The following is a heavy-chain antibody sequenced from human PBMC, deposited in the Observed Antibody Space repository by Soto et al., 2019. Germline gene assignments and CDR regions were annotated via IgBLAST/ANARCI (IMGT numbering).Heavy chain of an antibody. Sequence: QLQLQESGPGLVKPSETLSLTCTVSGGSISSSSYYWGWIRQPPGKGLEWIGSIYYSGSTYYNPSLKSRVTISVDTSKNQFSLKLSSVTAADTAVYYCARPIIDLYWYFDLWGRGTLVTVSS. CDR3: ARPIIDLYWYFDL. CDR2: IYYSGST. CDR1: GGSISSSSYY. V-gene: IGHV4-39*01. J-gene: IGHJ2*01.